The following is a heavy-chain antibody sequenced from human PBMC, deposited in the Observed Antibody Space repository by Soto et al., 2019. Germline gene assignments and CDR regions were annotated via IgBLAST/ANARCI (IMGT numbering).Heavy chain of an antibody. Sequence: ETLSLTCTVSGGSITTSSYYWGWIRQPPGKGLEWVANIKPDGSQKYYVDSVKGRFTISRDNAKSSLYLQMNSLRAEDTAVYYCARDGGHYYDFDFWGQGTLVTVSS. CDR2: IKPDGSQK. J-gene: IGHJ4*02. D-gene: IGHD3-22*01. CDR3: ARDGGHYYDFDF. V-gene: IGHV3-7*01. CDR1: GGSITTSSYY.